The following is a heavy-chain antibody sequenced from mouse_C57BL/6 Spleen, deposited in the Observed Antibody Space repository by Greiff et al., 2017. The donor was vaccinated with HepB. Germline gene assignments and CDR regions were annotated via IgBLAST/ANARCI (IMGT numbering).Heavy chain of an antibody. CDR3: AREGGPYSNYDWYSDV. Sequence: ESGPGLVKPSQSLSLTCPVTGYSITSGYYWNWLRQFPGNKLEWMGYISYDGSNNYNPSLKNRISIPRDTSKNQFFLKLNSVTTEDTATYYCAREGGPYSNYDWYSDVWGTGTTVTVSS. CDR2: ISYDGSN. V-gene: IGHV3-6*01. J-gene: IGHJ1*03. CDR1: GYSITSGYY. D-gene: IGHD2-5*01.